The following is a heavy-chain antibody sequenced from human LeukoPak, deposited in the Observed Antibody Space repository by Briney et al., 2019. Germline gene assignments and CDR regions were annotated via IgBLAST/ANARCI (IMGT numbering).Heavy chain of an antibody. V-gene: IGHV4-4*07. CDR2: TYTSGDT. Sequence: SETLSLTCTVSRASISDNYWSWSRQPAGKALQWIGRTYTSGDTNYNPSLKSRASVSVDTSKNQFYLSLRYVTAADTAVYYCTIGGASGSLAHWGPGTLVTVSS. CDR1: RASISDNY. J-gene: IGHJ4*02. CDR3: TIGGASGSLAH. D-gene: IGHD6-13*01.